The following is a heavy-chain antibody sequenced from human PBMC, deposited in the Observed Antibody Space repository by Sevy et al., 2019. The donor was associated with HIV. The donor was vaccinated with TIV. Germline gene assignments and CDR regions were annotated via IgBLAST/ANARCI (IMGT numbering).Heavy chain of an antibody. CDR3: AKFGGYYYDSSGPRTGFDY. J-gene: IGHJ4*02. CDR2: ISGSGGST. CDR1: GFTFSSYA. Sequence: GGSLRLSCAASGFTFSSYAMSWVRQAPGKGLEWVSAISGSGGSTYYADSVKGRFTISRDNSKNTLYLQMNSLGAEDTAVYYCAKFGGYYYDSSGPRTGFDYWGQGTLVTVSS. V-gene: IGHV3-23*01. D-gene: IGHD3-22*01.